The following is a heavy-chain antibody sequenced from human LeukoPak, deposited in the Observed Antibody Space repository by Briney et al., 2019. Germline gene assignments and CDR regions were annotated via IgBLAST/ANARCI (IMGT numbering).Heavy chain of an antibody. CDR1: GFTFSSYV. J-gene: IGHJ4*02. V-gene: IGHV3-30*04. CDR3: ARDSAAAVY. Sequence: GGSLRLSCAASGFTFSSYVMHWVRQAPGKGLEWVAIISYDGSNEYYADSVKGRFTISRDNSKNTLYLQMNSLRAADTAVYYCARDSAAAVYWGQGTLVTVSS. CDR2: ISYDGSNE. D-gene: IGHD6-13*01.